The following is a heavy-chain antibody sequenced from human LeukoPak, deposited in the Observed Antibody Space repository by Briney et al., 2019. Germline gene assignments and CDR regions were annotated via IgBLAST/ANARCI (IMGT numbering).Heavy chain of an antibody. CDR3: ARDRRGYYDSGSYYPLI. CDR1: GYRFTGYY. D-gene: IGHD3-10*01. V-gene: IGHV1-2*02. J-gene: IGHJ4*02. Sequence: GVSVKVSCKASGYRFTGYYIHWARQAPGQGLEWMGWINPNSGGTNYAQKFQGRVTMTRDTSVSTAYMEVSRLRSDDTAVYYCARDRRGYYDSGSYYPLIWGQGTLVTVSS. CDR2: INPNSGGT.